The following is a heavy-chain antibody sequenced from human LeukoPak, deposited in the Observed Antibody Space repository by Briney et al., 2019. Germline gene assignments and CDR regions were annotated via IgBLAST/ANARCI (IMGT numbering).Heavy chain of an antibody. Sequence: SETLSLTCTVSGGSISSSSYYWGWIRQPPGKGLEWIGSIYYSGSTYYNPSLKSRVTISVDTSKNQFSLRVNSVTATDTAVYYCARVITAGSYYCDTWGQGTLVTVSS. D-gene: IGHD1-14*01. CDR3: ARVITAGSYYCDT. J-gene: IGHJ4*02. CDR2: IYYSGST. V-gene: IGHV4-39*07. CDR1: GGSISSSSYY.